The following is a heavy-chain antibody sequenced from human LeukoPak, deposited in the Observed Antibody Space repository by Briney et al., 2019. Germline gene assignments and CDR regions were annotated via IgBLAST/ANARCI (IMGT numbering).Heavy chain of an antibody. CDR1: GFTFSSYS. CDR2: INSDGSTT. D-gene: IGHD1-1*01. CDR3: ARALTGTFDY. Sequence: GGSLRLSCAASGFTFSSYSMNWVRQAPGEGLVWVSRINSDGSTTDYADSVKGRFTVSRDNAKNTLSLQMSSLRDEDTAVYYCARALTGTFDYWGQGTLVTVSS. J-gene: IGHJ4*02. V-gene: IGHV3-74*01.